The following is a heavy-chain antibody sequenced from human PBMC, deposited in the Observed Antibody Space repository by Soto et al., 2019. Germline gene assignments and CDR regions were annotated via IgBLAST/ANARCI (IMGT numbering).Heavy chain of an antibody. D-gene: IGHD4-17*01. J-gene: IGHJ4*02. CDR3: ATTGISFLPFDY. V-gene: IGHV1-46*01. Sequence: ASVKVSCKASGYTFTSYYMHWVRQAPGQGLEWMGIINPSGGSTSYAQKFQGRVTMTRDTSTSTVYMELSSLRSEDTAVYYCATTGISFLPFDYWGQGTLVTVSS. CDR1: GYTFTSYY. CDR2: INPSGGST.